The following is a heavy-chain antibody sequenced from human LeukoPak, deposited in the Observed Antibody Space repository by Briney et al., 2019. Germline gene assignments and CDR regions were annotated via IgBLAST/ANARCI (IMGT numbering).Heavy chain of an antibody. CDR2: ISAYNGNT. V-gene: IGHV1-18*01. D-gene: IGHD3-22*01. Sequence: GASVKVSCKASGYTFTSYGISWVRRAPGQGLEWMGWISAYNGNTNYAQKLQGRVTMTTDTSTSTAYMELRSLRSDDTAVYYCALTPYYYDSSGYYFYWGQGTLVTVSS. CDR3: ALTPYYYDSSGYYFY. CDR1: GYTFTSYG. J-gene: IGHJ4*02.